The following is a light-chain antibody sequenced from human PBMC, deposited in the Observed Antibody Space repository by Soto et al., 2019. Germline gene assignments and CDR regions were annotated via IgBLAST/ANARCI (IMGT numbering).Light chain of an antibody. Sequence: SALTQPPYASGSPGQSVTISCTGTSSDVGRYNYISWYQQRPGKAPKLIIYEVSKRPSGVPDRLSGFKYGNTASLTVSGLQAEDEADYYCSSYAGNGRYVFGTGTKVTVL. J-gene: IGLJ1*01. V-gene: IGLV2-8*01. CDR3: SSYAGNGRYV. CDR1: SSDVGRYNY. CDR2: EVS.